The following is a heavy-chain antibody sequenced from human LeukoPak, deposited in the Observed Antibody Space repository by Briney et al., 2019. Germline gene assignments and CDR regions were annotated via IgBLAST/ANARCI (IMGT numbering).Heavy chain of an antibody. CDR3: ARGRYSSGWSRRSSIVGATTAFDY. V-gene: IGHV4-39*07. CDR2: IYYSGST. Sequence: SSETLSLTCTVSGGSIRSGSYYWGWIRQPPGKGLEWIGSIYYSGSTYYNPSLKSRITVSLDTSKNQFSLKLSSVTAAYTAVYYCARGRYSSGWSRRSSIVGATTAFDYWGQGTLVTVSS. CDR1: GGSIRSGSYY. J-gene: IGHJ4*02. D-gene: IGHD1-26*01.